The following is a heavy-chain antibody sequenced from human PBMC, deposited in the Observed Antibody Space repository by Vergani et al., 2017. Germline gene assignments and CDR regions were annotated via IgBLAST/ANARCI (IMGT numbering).Heavy chain of an antibody. V-gene: IGHV3-23*04. CDR3: ASLLEYSSSSPG. J-gene: IGHJ4*02. Sequence: VKLEESGGGQVEAGGSLRLSCVASGFTFSNSAMSWVRQTSGKGLEWVSAISGHGDRTYYADSVKGRFTISRDNSKNTVYLQMNSLRAEDTAVYYCASLLEYSSSSPGWGQGTLVTVSS. CDR1: GFTFSNSA. CDR2: ISGHGDRT. D-gene: IGHD6-6*01.